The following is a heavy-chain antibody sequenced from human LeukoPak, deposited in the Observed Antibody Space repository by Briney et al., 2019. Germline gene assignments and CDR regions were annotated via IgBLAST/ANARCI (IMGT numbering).Heavy chain of an antibody. CDR1: GFTLNNCW. Sequence: GGSLRLSCAASGFTLNNCWMSWVRQAPGKGLEWVASINEDGSEMYYVDSVKGRFTISRDNAKNSLDLQMNTLGAEDTAVYYCASHGVFTFNYWGQGALVTVSS. D-gene: IGHD4-17*01. J-gene: IGHJ4*02. CDR2: INEDGSEM. V-gene: IGHV3-7*01. CDR3: ASHGVFTFNY.